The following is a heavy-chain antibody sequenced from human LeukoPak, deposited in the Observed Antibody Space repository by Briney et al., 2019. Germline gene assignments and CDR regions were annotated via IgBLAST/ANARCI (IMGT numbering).Heavy chain of an antibody. CDR2: LYYSGST. Sequence: SETLSLTCIVSGGSISSDSYYWAWIRQPPGKGLQWIGSLYYSGSTYYNPSLKSRVTISVDTSKNQFSLKLSSVTAADTAVYYCARRTTVTTFDYWGQGTLVTVSS. J-gene: IGHJ4*02. V-gene: IGHV4-39*01. D-gene: IGHD4-17*01. CDR3: ARRTTVTTFDY. CDR1: GGSISSDSYY.